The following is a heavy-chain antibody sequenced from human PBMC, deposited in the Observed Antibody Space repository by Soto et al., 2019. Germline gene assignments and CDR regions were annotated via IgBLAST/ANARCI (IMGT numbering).Heavy chain of an antibody. CDR3: ARQRTSVVTQAYFDV. Sequence: LSLTCSVSGDSITTNGYYWGWIRQPPGKGLEWIGSIYSTGSTFSHPSLRSRVFMSMDTSKDQFSLKLKSVPAADTALYFCARQRTSVVTQAYFDVWGPGSLVTVS. CDR1: GDSITTNGYY. J-gene: IGHJ4*02. V-gene: IGHV4-39*01. D-gene: IGHD2-21*02. CDR2: IYSTGST.